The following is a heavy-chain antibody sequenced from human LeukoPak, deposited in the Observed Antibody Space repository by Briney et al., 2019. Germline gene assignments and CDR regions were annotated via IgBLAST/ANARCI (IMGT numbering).Heavy chain of an antibody. D-gene: IGHD5/OR15-5a*01. CDR1: GFTFSSYA. J-gene: IGHJ3*02. V-gene: IGHV3-23*01. CDR2: ISGSGGST. CDR3: ARDRGRVTSVWRKESVPSGAFDI. Sequence: GGSLRLSCAASGFTFSSYAMSWVRQAPGKGLEWVSAISGSGGSTYYADSVKGRFTISRDNSKNTLYLQMNSLRAEDTAVYYCARDRGRVTSVWRKESVPSGAFDIWGQGTMVTVSS.